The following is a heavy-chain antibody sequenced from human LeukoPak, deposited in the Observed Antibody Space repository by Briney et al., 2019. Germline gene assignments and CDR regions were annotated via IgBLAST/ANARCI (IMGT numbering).Heavy chain of an antibody. CDR3: ARQYYYDSSGPGGTLRYFDY. J-gene: IGHJ4*02. V-gene: IGHV4-30-2*01. CDR2: IYHSGST. CDR1: GGSISSGGYS. Sequence: SETLSLTCAVSGGSISSGGYSWSWIRQPPGKGLEWIGYIYHSGSTYYNPSLKSRVTISVDRSKNQFSLKLSSVTAADTAVYYCARQYYYDSSGPGGTLRYFDYWGQGTLVTVSS. D-gene: IGHD3-22*01.